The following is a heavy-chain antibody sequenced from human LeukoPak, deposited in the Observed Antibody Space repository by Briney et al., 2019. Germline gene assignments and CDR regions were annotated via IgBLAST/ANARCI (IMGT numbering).Heavy chain of an antibody. CDR1: GFTFSGYG. Sequence: GGSLTLSCAASGFTFSGYGMHWVRQAPGKGLEWVAVIWSDGTNQYYGDSVKGRFTISRDDSGNTVYLQMNSLRPEDTGVYYCAKDAQRGFDYSNSLEYWGQGTPVTVST. CDR3: AKDAQRGFDYSNSLEY. CDR2: IWSDGTNQ. J-gene: IGHJ4*02. V-gene: IGHV3-33*06. D-gene: IGHD4-11*01.